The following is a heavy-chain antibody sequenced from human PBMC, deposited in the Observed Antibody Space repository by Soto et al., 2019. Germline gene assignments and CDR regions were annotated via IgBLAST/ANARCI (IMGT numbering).Heavy chain of an antibody. CDR2: INPNNGNT. CDR3: ARGRYNWNYDHFDY. Sequence: ASVKVSCKASGYTFTGYYMHWVRQAPGQGLEWMGWINPNNGNTNYPQKLQGRVTMTTDTSTSTAYMELRSLRSDDTAVYYCARGRYNWNYDHFDYWGQGTLVTVSS. J-gene: IGHJ4*02. D-gene: IGHD1-7*01. CDR1: GYTFTGYY. V-gene: IGHV1-18*04.